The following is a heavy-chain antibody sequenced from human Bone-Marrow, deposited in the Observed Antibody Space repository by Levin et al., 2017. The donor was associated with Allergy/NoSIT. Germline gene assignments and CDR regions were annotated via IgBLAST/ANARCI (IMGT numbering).Heavy chain of an antibody. CDR2: MSHDGNKK. CDR1: GFRFSPYA. Sequence: GGSLRLSCAASGFRFSPYAMHWVRQAPGKGLEWVAVMSHDGNKKYYADSVKGRFTISRDNSNNTLYLQMNSLRPEDTAVYYCARDLYCRGGGCPRQEFDYWGQGTLITVSS. D-gene: IGHD2-15*01. J-gene: IGHJ4*02. CDR3: ARDLYCRGGGCPRQEFDY. V-gene: IGHV3-30*04.